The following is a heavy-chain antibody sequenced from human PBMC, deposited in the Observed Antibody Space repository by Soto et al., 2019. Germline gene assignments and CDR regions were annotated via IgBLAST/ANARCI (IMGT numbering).Heavy chain of an antibody. Sequence: SETLSLTCTVSGGSVSSGSYYWSWIRQPPGKGLEWIGYIYYSGRTNYNPSLKSRVTISVDTSKNQFSLKLSSVTAADTAVYYCARVPLGYCSSTSCLTNYYGMDVWGQGTTVTVSS. V-gene: IGHV4-61*01. CDR1: GGSVSSGSYY. CDR2: IYYSGRT. J-gene: IGHJ6*02. D-gene: IGHD2-2*01. CDR3: ARVPLGYCSSTSCLTNYYGMDV.